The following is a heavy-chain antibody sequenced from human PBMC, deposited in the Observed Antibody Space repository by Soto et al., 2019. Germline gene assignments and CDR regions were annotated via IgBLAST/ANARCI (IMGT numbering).Heavy chain of an antibody. CDR2: TSYYGSDK. CDR3: ARWGTTGGLDV. D-gene: IGHD3-16*01. J-gene: IGHJ1*01. Sequence: QVHLVESGGGVVQPGTSLRVSCVGSGFTFRSYVMHWVRQAPGKGLEWVALTSYYGSDKYYDDSVRGRLTISRDNSRNTVDLQMDSLRLEDTALYYGARWGTTGGLDVWGQGTLVSVSS. V-gene: IGHV3-30*19. CDR1: GFTFRSYV.